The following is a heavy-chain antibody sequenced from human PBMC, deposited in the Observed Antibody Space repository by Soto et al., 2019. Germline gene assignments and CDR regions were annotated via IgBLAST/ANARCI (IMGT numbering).Heavy chain of an antibody. D-gene: IGHD4-4*01. CDR2: IYSSGST. CDR3: GTQAYSGNGYYFAY. CDR1: SGSITSSAYY. J-gene: IGHJ4*02. Sequence: QLQLQESGPGLVKPSETLSLTCTVSSGSITSSAYYWGWIRQPPGKGLEWIGNIYSSGSTYYNPSLKSRVTISLDTSKTQLSLKLTSVTAEDTAVYYCGTQAYSGNGYYFAYWGQGTLVTVPA. V-gene: IGHV4-39*01.